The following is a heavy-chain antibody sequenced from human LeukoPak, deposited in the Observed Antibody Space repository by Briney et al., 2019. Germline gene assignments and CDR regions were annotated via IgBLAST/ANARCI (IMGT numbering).Heavy chain of an antibody. Sequence: TSETLSLTCTVSGGSITSHYWSWIRQPPGKGLEWIGYISYSGSTEYNPSLKSRVTISVDTSKNQFSLKLSSVTAADTAVYYCARHVWLQPFDYWGQGTLVTVSS. D-gene: IGHD3-9*01. V-gene: IGHV4-59*08. CDR3: ARHVWLQPFDY. J-gene: IGHJ4*02. CDR1: GGSITSHY. CDR2: ISYSGST.